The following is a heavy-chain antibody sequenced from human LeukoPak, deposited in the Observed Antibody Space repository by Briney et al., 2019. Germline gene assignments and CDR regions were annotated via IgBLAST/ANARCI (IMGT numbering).Heavy chain of an antibody. D-gene: IGHD4-17*01. CDR1: GFSFDDYA. CDR2: ISWNRGSI. J-gene: IGHJ4*02. Sequence: GGSLRLSCAASGFSFDDYAMHWVRQAPGKGLEWVSGISWNRGSIGYADSVKGRFTISRDNAKNSLYLQMNSLRAEDTALYYCAKDISRVTTFFDGFDYWGQGTLVTVSS. CDR3: AKDISRVTTFFDGFDY. V-gene: IGHV3-9*01.